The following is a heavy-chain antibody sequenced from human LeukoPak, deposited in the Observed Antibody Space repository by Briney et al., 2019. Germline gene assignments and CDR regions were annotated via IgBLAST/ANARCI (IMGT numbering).Heavy chain of an antibody. V-gene: IGHV3-48*01. CDR2: IISSTSTR. Sequence: GGSLRLSCAASGFTFSSYTMNWIRQAPGKGLEWVSYIISSTSTRSYADSVMGRFTISRDNDKNSLYLQMNSLRPEDTAVYYCARDEDYAFDIWGQGTIVTVSS. CDR3: ARDEDYAFDI. D-gene: IGHD3-16*01. J-gene: IGHJ3*02. CDR1: GFTFSSYT.